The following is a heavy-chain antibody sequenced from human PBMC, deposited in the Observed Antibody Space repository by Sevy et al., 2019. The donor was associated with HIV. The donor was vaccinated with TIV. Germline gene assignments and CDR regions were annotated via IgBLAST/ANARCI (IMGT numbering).Heavy chain of an antibody. D-gene: IGHD3-9*01. CDR3: AKDFTGYNGMDV. V-gene: IGHV3-30*18. CDR1: GIIFTTSG. CDR2: ISYDGRNK. J-gene: IGHJ6*02. Sequence: GGYLRLSCAVSGIIFTTSGMHWVRQAPGKGLEWVAVISYDGRNKFYGDSVKGRFTISRDNPKNILYLQMNSLRDEDTAVYYCAKDFTGYNGMDVWGQGTMVTVSS.